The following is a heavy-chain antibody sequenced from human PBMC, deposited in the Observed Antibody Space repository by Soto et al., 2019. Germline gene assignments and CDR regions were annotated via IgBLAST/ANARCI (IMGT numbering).Heavy chain of an antibody. V-gene: IGHV3-48*01. CDR2: ISSSSSTI. D-gene: IGHD6-13*01. CDR1: GFTFSSYS. Sequence: EVQLVESGGGLVQPGGSLRLSCAASGFTFSSYSMNWVRQAPGKGLEWVSYISSSSSTIYYADSVKGRFTISRDNAKNSLYLQRNSLRAEDTAVYYCARDDSSSSEGANNWFDPWGQGTLVTVSS. J-gene: IGHJ5*02. CDR3: ARDDSSSSEGANNWFDP.